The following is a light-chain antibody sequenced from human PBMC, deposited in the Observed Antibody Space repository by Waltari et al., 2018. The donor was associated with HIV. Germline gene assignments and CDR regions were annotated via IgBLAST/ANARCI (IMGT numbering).Light chain of an antibody. J-gene: IGKJ2*01. CDR1: QSVFYSSNNMSY. Sequence: DIVMNQSPDSLAVSLGERATINCKSTQSVFYSSNNMSYLAWFQQRPRQAPKLLISWTSTREFGVPDRFTGSGSGTDFTLTISSLQAEDVAVYYCHQYYSPPYTFGQGTKLEI. V-gene: IGKV4-1*01. CDR2: WTS. CDR3: HQYYSPPYT.